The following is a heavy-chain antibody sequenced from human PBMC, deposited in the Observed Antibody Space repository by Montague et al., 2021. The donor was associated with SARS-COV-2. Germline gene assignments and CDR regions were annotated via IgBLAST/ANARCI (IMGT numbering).Heavy chain of an antibody. D-gene: IGHD6-19*01. CDR3: AGPRLVYNRGWFTSMDV. J-gene: IGHJ6*02. CDR2: INYVGST. Sequence: SETLSLTCAVSGDSMTSSGYYWGWIRQSPGRGLEWIGSINYVGSTFYNPPLRSRVSMSVDTSKNQFSLQLSSVTAADTGVYYCAGPRLVYNRGWFTSMDVWGQGTTVTVSS. CDR1: GDSMTSSGYY. V-gene: IGHV4-39*01.